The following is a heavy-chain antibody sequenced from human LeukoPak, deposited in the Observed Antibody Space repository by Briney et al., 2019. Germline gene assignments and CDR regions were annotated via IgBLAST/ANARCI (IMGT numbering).Heavy chain of an antibody. D-gene: IGHD4-17*01. CDR1: GFTFSSYW. CDR3: ATSRLRAAYDI. CDR2: IKQDGSEI. J-gene: IGHJ3*02. Sequence: AGGSLRLSCAASGFTFSSYWMTWVRQAPGKGLEWLTNIKQDGSEIHYVDSVKGRFTISRDNAKTSLYLQMNSLRAKDTAVYYCATSRLRAAYDIWGQGTLVTVSS. V-gene: IGHV3-7*01.